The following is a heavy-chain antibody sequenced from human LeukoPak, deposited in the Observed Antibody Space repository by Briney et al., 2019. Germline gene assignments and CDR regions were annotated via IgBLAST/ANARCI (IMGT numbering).Heavy chain of an antibody. Sequence: ASVKVSCKASGYTFTGYYMHWVRQAPGQGLEWMGWINPNSGGTNYAQKFQGRVTMTRDTSISTAYMELSRLRSDDTAVYYRARDGQWLVLAGPDYWGQGTLVTVSS. CDR1: GYTFTGYY. V-gene: IGHV1-2*02. J-gene: IGHJ4*02. CDR3: ARDGQWLVLAGPDY. D-gene: IGHD6-19*01. CDR2: INPNSGGT.